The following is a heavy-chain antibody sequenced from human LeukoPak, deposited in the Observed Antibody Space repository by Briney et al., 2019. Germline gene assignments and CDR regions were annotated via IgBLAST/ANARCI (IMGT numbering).Heavy chain of an antibody. CDR1: GGSFSGYY. D-gene: IGHD3-3*01. CDR3: ARGVGLFRGAWSY. J-gene: IGHJ4*02. Sequence: SETLSLTCAVYGGSFSGYYWSWIRQPPGKGLEWIGEINHSGSTNYNPSLKSRVTISVDTSKNQFSLKLSSVTAADTAVYYCARGVGLFRGAWSYWGQGTLVTVSS. V-gene: IGHV4-34*01. CDR2: INHSGST.